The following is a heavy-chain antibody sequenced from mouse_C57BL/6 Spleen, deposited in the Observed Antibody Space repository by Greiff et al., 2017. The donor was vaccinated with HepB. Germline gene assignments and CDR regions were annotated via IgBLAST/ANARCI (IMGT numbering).Heavy chain of an antibody. CDR2: INPSNGGT. J-gene: IGHJ4*01. Sequence: QVQLQQSGTELVKPGASVKLSCKASGYTFTSYWMHWVKQRPGQGLEWIGNINPSNGGTNYNEKFKSKATLTVDKSSSTAYMQLSSLTSEDSAVYYCARRAFYGSSYFYAMDYWGQGTSVTVSS. CDR1: GYTFTSYW. CDR3: ARRAFYGSSYFYAMDY. V-gene: IGHV1-53*01. D-gene: IGHD1-1*01.